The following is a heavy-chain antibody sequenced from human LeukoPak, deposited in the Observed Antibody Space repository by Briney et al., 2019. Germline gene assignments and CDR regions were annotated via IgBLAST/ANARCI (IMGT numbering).Heavy chain of an antibody. V-gene: IGHV3-48*04. Sequence: PGGSLRLSCAASGFTYSSFGMHWVRQDPGKGLEWVSYISSSGSTIYYADSVKGRFTISRDNAKNSLYLQMNSLRAEDTAVYYCARPYYYDRSGYYRSRYYYYGMDVWGQGTTVTVSS. J-gene: IGHJ6*02. D-gene: IGHD3-22*01. CDR3: ARPYYYDRSGYYRSRYYYYGMDV. CDR2: ISSSGSTI. CDR1: GFTYSSFG.